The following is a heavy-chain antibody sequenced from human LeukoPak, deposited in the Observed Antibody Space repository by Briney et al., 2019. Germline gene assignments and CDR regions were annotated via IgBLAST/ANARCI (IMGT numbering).Heavy chain of an antibody. J-gene: IGHJ4*02. CDR3: AAIKDSSSWYLGY. CDR2: MFYRGST. Sequence: SETLSLTCTVSGGSISSGGYYWSWIRQHPGKGLEWIGFMFYRGSTNYNPSLKSRVTISVDTSKNQFSLNLSSVTAADTAVYYCAAIKDSSSWYLGYWGQGTLVTVSS. CDR1: GGSISSGGYY. V-gene: IGHV4-61*08. D-gene: IGHD6-13*01.